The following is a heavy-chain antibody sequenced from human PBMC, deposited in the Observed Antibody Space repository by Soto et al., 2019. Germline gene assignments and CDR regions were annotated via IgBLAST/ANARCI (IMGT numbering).Heavy chain of an antibody. D-gene: IGHD4-17*01. CDR3: ARDTSLYGDFDF. J-gene: IGHJ4*02. CDR1: GDTFSSHT. V-gene: IGHV1-69*04. Sequence: SVKVSCKASGDTFSSHTISWVRQAPGQGLEWMGRVIPSLDIANYAQRFQGRVTITADKSTTTAYMELSSLTPEDTAMYYCARDTSLYGDFDFWGQGTRVTVSS. CDR2: VIPSLDIA.